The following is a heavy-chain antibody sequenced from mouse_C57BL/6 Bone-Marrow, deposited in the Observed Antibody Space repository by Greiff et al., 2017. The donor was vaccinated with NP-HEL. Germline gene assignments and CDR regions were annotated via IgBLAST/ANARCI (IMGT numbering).Heavy chain of an antibody. CDR1: GFTFSDYG. J-gene: IGHJ2*01. V-gene: IGHV5-17*01. CDR2: ISSGSSTI. Sequence: EVMLVESGGGLVKPGGSLKLSCAASGFTFSDYGMHWVRQAPEKGLEWVAYISSGSSTIYYADTVKGRFTISRDNAKNTLFLQMTSLRSEDTAMYYCARTLYDYFDYWGQGTTLTVSS. CDR3: ARTLYDYFDY. D-gene: IGHD1-1*01.